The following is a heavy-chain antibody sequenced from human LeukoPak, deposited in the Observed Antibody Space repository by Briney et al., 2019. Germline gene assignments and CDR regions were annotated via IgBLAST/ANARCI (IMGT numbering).Heavy chain of an antibody. J-gene: IGHJ4*02. CDR3: ARLVANYYFDY. CDR1: GGSISSSSYY. V-gene: IGHV4-39*01. D-gene: IGHD2-15*01. Sequence: SSETLSLTCTVSGGSISSSSYYWGWIRQPPEKGLEWIGSIYYSGSTYYNPSLKSRVTISVDTSKNQFSLKLSSVTAADTAVYYCARLVANYYFDYWGQGTLVTVSS. CDR2: IYYSGST.